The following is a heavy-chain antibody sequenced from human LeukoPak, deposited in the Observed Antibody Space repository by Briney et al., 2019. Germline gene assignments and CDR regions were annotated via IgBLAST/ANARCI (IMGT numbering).Heavy chain of an antibody. CDR2: IYYSGST. CDR1: GGSISSNY. Sequence: SETLSLTCTVSGGSISSNYWSWIRQPPGEGLEWIGYIYYSGSTIYNPSLKSRVTISVDTSKNQFSLKLSSVTAAHTAVYYCARRAYSSGYYYFDYWGQGTLVTVSS. V-gene: IGHV4-59*01. CDR3: ARRAYSSGYYYFDY. J-gene: IGHJ4*02. D-gene: IGHD3-22*01.